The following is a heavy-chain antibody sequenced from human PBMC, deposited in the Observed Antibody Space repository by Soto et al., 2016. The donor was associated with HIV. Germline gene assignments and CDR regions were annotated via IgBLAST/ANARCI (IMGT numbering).Heavy chain of an antibody. Sequence: EVQLVESGGGLVQPRGSLRLSCTASGFLFSTYWMHWVRQAPGKGLVWVSYIKSDGSATNYADFVKGRFTISRDNAKKMLYLEMNSLEAEDTGIYYCVRRHSFYYSMDVWGKGTTVTVSS. CDR2: IKSDGSAT. CDR3: VRRHSFYYSMDV. CDR1: GFLFSTYW. V-gene: IGHV3-74*01. D-gene: IGHD2-15*01. J-gene: IGHJ6*03.